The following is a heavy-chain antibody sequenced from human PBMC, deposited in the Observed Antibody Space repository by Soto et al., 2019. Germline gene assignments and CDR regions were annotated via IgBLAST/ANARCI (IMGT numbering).Heavy chain of an antibody. J-gene: IGHJ4*02. CDR1: GGSISSYY. CDR3: ARHVWYYDSSGYYEYYFDY. D-gene: IGHD3-22*01. Sequence: PSETLSLTCTVSGGSISSYYWSWIRQPPGKGLEWIGYIYYSGSTNYNPSLKSRVTISVDTSKNQFSLKLSSVTAADTAVYYCARHVWYYDSSGYYEYYFDYWGQGTLVTVSS. V-gene: IGHV4-59*08. CDR2: IYYSGST.